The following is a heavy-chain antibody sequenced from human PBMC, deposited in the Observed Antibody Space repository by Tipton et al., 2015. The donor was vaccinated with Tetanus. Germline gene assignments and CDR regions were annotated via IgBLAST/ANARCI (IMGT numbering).Heavy chain of an antibody. CDR2: IYFEGST. CDR3: ARHLYGYWFDP. CDR1: GASIIDKKHY. Sequence: GLVKPSETLSLTCTVSGASIIDKKHYWGWIRQPPGRGLEWIASIYFEGSTYYSPSLKSRISIDVDTSQNLFSLKLTSVTAADTAAYYCARHLYGYWFDPWGQGALVTVSS. J-gene: IGHJ5*02. D-gene: IGHD2/OR15-2a*01. V-gene: IGHV4-39*02.